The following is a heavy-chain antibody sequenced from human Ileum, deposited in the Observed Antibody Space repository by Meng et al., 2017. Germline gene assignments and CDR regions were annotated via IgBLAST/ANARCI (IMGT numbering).Heavy chain of an antibody. V-gene: IGHV4-34*02. CDR1: GGSFSGYY. J-gene: IGHJ1*01. CDR3: ARPAGYSSDWYKYFQH. D-gene: IGHD6-13*01. CDR2: INHSGSS. Sequence: QVRLQQGGAGRVKASESVSRTGAEYGGSFSGYYWSGVRQSPGKGLEWIAEINHSGSSNYNPSFQSRVTISVDRPRNQFSLRLSSVTAADTGVYYCARPAGYSSDWYKYFQHWGQGTLVTVSS.